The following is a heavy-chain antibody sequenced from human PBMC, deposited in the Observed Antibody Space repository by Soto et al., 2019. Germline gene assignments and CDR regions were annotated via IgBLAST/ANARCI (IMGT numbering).Heavy chain of an antibody. CDR3: TTAFE. CDR1: GITFSNAW. Sequence: EVQLVESGGGLGKPGWYLRLSCAVSGITFSNAWMTWVRQAPGKGLEWVGLIKSKADGGIIDYAAPVKGRFAISRDDSKNTLYLQMNSLKTEDTAVYYCTTAFEWGQGTLVTVSS. CDR2: IKSKADGGII. V-gene: IGHV3-15*01. J-gene: IGHJ4*02.